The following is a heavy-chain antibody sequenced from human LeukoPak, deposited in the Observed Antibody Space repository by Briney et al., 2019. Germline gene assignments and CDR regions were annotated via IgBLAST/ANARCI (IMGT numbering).Heavy chain of an antibody. Sequence: GGSLRLSCAASGFPFCDYYMSWIRQAPGKGLEWVSYISFTSNYADYAGSVKGRFTISRDNAKNSLYLQVNSLRAEDTAVYYCARHKSSTEYFFDLWGQGALVTVSS. J-gene: IGHJ4*02. CDR3: ARHKSSTEYFFDL. CDR1: GFPFCDYY. D-gene: IGHD4-17*01. CDR2: ISFTSNYA. V-gene: IGHV3-11*03.